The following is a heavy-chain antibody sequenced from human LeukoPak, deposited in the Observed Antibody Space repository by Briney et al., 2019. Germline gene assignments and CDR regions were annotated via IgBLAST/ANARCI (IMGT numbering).Heavy chain of an antibody. Sequence: SETLSLTCTVSGGSIISNTYYWGWVRQSPGKGLEWIENIYYSGTTYYNPSLKSRVTISEDTSRNRFSLMLSSVTAADTAIYYCARQVSDYFYHYMDVWGEGTTVIVSS. V-gene: IGHV4-39*01. J-gene: IGHJ6*03. D-gene: IGHD2/OR15-2a*01. CDR2: IYYSGTT. CDR3: ARQVSDYFYHYMDV. CDR1: GGSIISNTYY.